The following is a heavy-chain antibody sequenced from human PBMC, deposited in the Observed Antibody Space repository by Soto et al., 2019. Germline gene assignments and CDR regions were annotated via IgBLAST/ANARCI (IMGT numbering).Heavy chain of an antibody. CDR3: ARDSTMTSAWRGLYV. V-gene: IGHV4-30-4*08. Sequence: QLQESAPGLVKSSQTLSLTCTVSGDSISTPEFFWAWVRQPPGRGLEWIGNIFHTGSTYQNPSLQSRLTKSIDTSKGQFSLNLSSVTAADTATYFCARDSTMTSAWRGLYVWGQGITVTVSS. D-gene: IGHD5-12*01. CDR1: GDSISTPEFF. J-gene: IGHJ6*02. CDR2: IFHTGST.